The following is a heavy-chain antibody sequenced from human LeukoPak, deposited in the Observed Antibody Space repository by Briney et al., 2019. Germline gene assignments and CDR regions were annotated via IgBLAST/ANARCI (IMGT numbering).Heavy chain of an antibody. J-gene: IGHJ4*02. CDR1: GFTFSSYG. Sequence: GGSLRLSCAASGFTFSSYGMHWVRQAPGKGLEWVAVISYDGSNKYYVDSVKGRFTISRDNSKSTLYVQMNSLRAEDTAVYYCARGAAGPRDWGQGTLVTVSS. D-gene: IGHD6-13*01. CDR3: ARGAAGPRD. CDR2: ISYDGSNK. V-gene: IGHV3-30*03.